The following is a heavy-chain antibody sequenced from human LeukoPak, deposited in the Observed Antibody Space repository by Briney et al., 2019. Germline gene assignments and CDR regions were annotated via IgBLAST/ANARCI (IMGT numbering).Heavy chain of an antibody. J-gene: IGHJ3*02. CDR1: GFTFDYYA. D-gene: IGHD6-13*01. Sequence: GGSLRLSCAASGFTFDYYAMHWVRQAPGKGLEWGSGISWNSGSIGYADSVKGRFTISRDNAKNSLYLQMNSLRAEDTALYYCARYSRYSSSWYGFAFDIWGQGTMVTVSS. CDR3: ARYSRYSSSWYGFAFDI. CDR2: ISWNSGSI. V-gene: IGHV3-9*01.